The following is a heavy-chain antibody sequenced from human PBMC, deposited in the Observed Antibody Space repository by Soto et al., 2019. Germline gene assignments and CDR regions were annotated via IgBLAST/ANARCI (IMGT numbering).Heavy chain of an antibody. D-gene: IGHD2-8*01. CDR1: GGTFSSYA. CDR3: ASTRYCTNGVCLGHNWFDN. CDR2: IIPIFGTA. J-gene: IGHJ5*02. V-gene: IGHV1-69*01. Sequence: QVQLVQSGAEVKKPGSSVKVSCKASGGTFSSYAISWVRQAPGQGLEWMGGIIPIFGTANYAQKFQGRVTITEDESTSTSYMDLNSLRSEDTAVYYCASTRYCTNGVCLGHNWFDNWGQGTLFTVSS.